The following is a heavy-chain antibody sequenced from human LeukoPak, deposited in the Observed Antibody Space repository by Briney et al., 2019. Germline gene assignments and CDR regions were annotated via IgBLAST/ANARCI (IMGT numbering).Heavy chain of an antibody. CDR2: ISYDGSNK. CDR3: AKLVYYGSGSLGGFDY. V-gene: IGHV3-30*18. Sequence: GGSLRLSCAASGFTFSSYGMHWVRQAPGKGLEWVAVISYDGSNKYYADSVKGRFTISRDNSKNTLYLQMNSLRAEDTAVYYCAKLVYYGSGSLGGFDYWGQGTLVTVSS. D-gene: IGHD3-10*01. J-gene: IGHJ4*02. CDR1: GFTFSSYG.